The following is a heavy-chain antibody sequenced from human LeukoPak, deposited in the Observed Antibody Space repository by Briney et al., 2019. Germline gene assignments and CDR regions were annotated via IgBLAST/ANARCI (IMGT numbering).Heavy chain of an antibody. D-gene: IGHD6-19*01. V-gene: IGHV3-11*04. CDR2: ISYSGSTL. J-gene: IGHJ4*02. Sequence: PGGSLRLSCAASGFTFSDYYMSWIRQAPGKGLEWVSYISYSGSTLYYADSVEGRFTMSRDNANNSVYLEMNSLRAEDTAVYYCTSDAALVPGKNFWGQGTLVTVSS. CDR3: TSDAALVPGKNF. CDR1: GFTFSDYY.